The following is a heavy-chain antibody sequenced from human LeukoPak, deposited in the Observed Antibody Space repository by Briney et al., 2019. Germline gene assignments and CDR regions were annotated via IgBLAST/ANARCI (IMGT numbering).Heavy chain of an antibody. Sequence: SVKVSCKTTGYSFTDYYIHWVRQAPGQGLEWMGWINTKSGRTSSARKFQGRVTMTRDPSITTVYMDMAWPTSDDTAIYFCARADFIDAGPYLIGPWGQGTLVTVSS. CDR1: GYSFTDYY. CDR2: INTKSGRT. J-gene: IGHJ5*02. CDR3: ARADFIDAGPYLIGP. D-gene: IGHD3-3*01. V-gene: IGHV1-2*02.